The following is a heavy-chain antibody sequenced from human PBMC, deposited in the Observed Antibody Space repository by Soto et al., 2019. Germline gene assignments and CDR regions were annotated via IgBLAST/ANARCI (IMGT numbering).Heavy chain of an antibody. D-gene: IGHD1-26*01. CDR2: INPNSGGT. J-gene: IGHJ4*01. CDR1: GYTFSGYY. CDR3: ARSSGTYSDFDY. Sequence: ASVKVSCKASGYTFSGYYVHWVRQAPGQGLEWMGWINPNSGGTNYAQRFQGRVAMTTDTSTNTAYMELNSLKSDDTALYFCARSSGTYSDFDYWGQGTQVTVSS. V-gene: IGHV1-2*02.